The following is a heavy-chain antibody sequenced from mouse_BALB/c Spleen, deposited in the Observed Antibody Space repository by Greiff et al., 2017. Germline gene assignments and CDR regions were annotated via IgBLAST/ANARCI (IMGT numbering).Heavy chain of an antibody. CDR2: IDPSDSYT. CDR3: TRRGYYAMDY. Sequence: VQLQQPGAELVKPGASVKMSCKASGYTFTSYWMHWVKQRPGQGLEWIGTIDPSDSYTSYNQKFKGKATLTVDTSSSTAYMQLSSLTSEDSAVYYCTRRGYYAMDYWGQGTSVTVSS. J-gene: IGHJ4*01. V-gene: IGHV1S127*01. CDR1: GYTFTSYW.